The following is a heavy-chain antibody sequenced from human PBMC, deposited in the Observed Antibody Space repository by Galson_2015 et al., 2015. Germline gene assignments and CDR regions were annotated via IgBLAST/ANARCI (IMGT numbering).Heavy chain of an antibody. CDR2: VNPSGGST. V-gene: IGHV1-46*03. J-gene: IGHJ4*02. CDR1: GYTFSSNY. D-gene: IGHD2-2*01. CDR3: ARDRCPTTSCYECDY. Sequence: SVKVSCKASGYTFSSNYIHWVRQAPGQGLEWMGIVNPSGGSTRYAQKFQGRVTMTRDTSTDTVYMELSSLRSEDTAIYYCARDRCPTTSCYECDYWGQGTLVTVSS.